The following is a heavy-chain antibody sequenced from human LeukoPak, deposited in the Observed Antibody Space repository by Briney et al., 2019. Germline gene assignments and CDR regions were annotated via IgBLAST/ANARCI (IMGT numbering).Heavy chain of an antibody. V-gene: IGHV4-39*01. CDR3: ARAQSLWFGGPPVPSFDY. J-gene: IGHJ4*02. D-gene: IGHD3-10*01. CDR1: GGSISSSSYY. Sequence: SETLSLTCTVSGGSISSSSYYWGWIRQPPGKGLEWIGSIYYSGSTYYNPSLKSRVTISVDTSKNQFSLKLSSVTAADTAVYYCARAQSLWFGGPPVPSFDYRGQGTLVTVSS. CDR2: IYYSGST.